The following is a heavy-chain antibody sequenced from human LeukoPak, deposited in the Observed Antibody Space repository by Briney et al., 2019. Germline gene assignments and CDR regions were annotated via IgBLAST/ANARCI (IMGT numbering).Heavy chain of an antibody. Sequence: GGSLRLSCAASGFTFSSYEMNWVRQAPGKGLEWVSYISSSGSTIYYADSVKGRFTISRDNAKNSLYLQMNSLRAEDTAVYYCARDPPPLYYYDNGDIWGQGTMVTVSS. D-gene: IGHD3-22*01. CDR3: ARDPPPLYYYDNGDI. J-gene: IGHJ3*02. V-gene: IGHV3-48*03. CDR2: ISSSGSTI. CDR1: GFTFSSYE.